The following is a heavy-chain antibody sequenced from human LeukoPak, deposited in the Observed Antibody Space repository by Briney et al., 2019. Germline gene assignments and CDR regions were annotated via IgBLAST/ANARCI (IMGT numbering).Heavy chain of an antibody. CDR2: IHYTGAT. J-gene: IGHJ4*02. V-gene: IGHV4-34*01. CDR1: GGSITGYY. Sequence: SETLSLTCAVYGGSITGYYWSWIRQTPGRGLEWVGEIHYTGATSYNPSLKSRATISTDTSKNQFSLRLSSVTAADTAVYYCARGNILTGYCFDFWGQGALVTLSS. D-gene: IGHD3-9*01. CDR3: ARGNILTGYCFDF.